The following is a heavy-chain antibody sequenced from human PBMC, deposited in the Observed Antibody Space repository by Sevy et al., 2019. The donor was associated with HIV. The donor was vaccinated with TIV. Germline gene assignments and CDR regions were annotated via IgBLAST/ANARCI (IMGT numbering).Heavy chain of an antibody. CDR2: IKSRRDDGTT. V-gene: IGHV3-15*01. Sequence: GGSLRLSCAASGLCFTNAWMSWVRQAPGKGLEWVGRIKSRRDDGTTDFASPVKGKFIISRDDSKNTLYLQINSLKTEDTAVYYCTTGHGSVAYWGQGTLVTVSS. CDR3: TTGHGSVAY. J-gene: IGHJ4*02. D-gene: IGHD3-10*01. CDR1: GLCFTNAW.